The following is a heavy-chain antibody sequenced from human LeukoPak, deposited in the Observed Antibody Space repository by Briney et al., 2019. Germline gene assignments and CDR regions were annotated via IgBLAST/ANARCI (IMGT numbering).Heavy chain of an antibody. J-gene: IGHJ4*02. D-gene: IGHD2-2*01. CDR1: GYTFTGYY. V-gene: IGHV1-2*02. CDR3: ARETRTRCSYRD. CDR2: INPNSGGT. Sequence: ASVKVSCKASGYTFTGYYMHWVRQAPGQGLELMGWINPNSGGTNYAQKFQGRVTMTRDTSISTAYMELSRLRSDDTAVYYCARETRTRCSYRDWGQGTLVTVSS.